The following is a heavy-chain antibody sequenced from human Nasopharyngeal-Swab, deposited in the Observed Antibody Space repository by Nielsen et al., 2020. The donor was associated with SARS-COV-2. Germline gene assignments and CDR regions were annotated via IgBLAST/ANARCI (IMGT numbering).Heavy chain of an antibody. CDR2: IKQDGSEK. D-gene: IGHD4-17*01. CDR3: ARERLRCGDY. V-gene: IGHV3-7*01. Sequence: GESLNISCAASGFPFSSSWMSWVRQAPGKGLEWVANIKQDGSEKYYVDSVKGRFTISRDNAKNSLYLQMNSLRAEDTAVYYCARERLRCGDYWGQGTLVTVSS. CDR1: GFPFSSSW. J-gene: IGHJ4*02.